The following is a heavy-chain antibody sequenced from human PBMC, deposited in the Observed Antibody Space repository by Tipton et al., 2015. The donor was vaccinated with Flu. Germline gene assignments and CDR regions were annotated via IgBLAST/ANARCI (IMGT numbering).Heavy chain of an antibody. CDR3: ARRDYSNYVSDPKNCFDP. D-gene: IGHD4-11*01. CDR2: IFHSGNS. CDR1: GYSIRSSNYY. J-gene: IGHJ5*02. Sequence: LRLSCAVSGYSIRSSNYYWGWIRQPPGKGLEWIGNIFHSGNSYHNPSLKSRVTMSVETSKNQFTLKLSSVTAADTAVYYCARRDYSNYVSDPKNCFDPWGQGILVTVSS. V-gene: IGHV4-38-2*01.